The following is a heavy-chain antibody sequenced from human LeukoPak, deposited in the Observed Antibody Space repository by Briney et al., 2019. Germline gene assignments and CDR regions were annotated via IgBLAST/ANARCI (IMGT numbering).Heavy chain of an antibody. J-gene: IGHJ3*02. CDR2: ISYDGSNK. CDR1: GFTFSNYG. Sequence: GGSLRLSCAASGFTFSNYGMHWVRLAPGKGLEWVAVISYDGSNKYYADSVKGRFTISRDNSMNTLYLQMNSLRAEDTAVYYCAKDLRTFRYCSGGSCYIDAFDIWGQGTMVTVSS. CDR3: AKDLRTFRYCSGGSCYIDAFDI. D-gene: IGHD2-15*01. V-gene: IGHV3-30*18.